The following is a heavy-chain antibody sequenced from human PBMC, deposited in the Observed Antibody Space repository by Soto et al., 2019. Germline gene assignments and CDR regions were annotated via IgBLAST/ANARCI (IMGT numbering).Heavy chain of an antibody. V-gene: IGHV1-2*04. D-gene: IGHD3-9*01. CDR2: INPHSGGA. CDR1: GYTFTGHY. CDR3: ARDLAPYDILTAYYPKGGMDV. Sequence: GASVKVSCKASGYTFTGHYMHWVRQAPGQGLEWMGWINPHSGGANYAQKFQGWVTMTRDTSISTAYLELSRLRSDDTAVYYCARDLAPYDILTAYYPKGGMDVWGQGTTVTVSS. J-gene: IGHJ6*02.